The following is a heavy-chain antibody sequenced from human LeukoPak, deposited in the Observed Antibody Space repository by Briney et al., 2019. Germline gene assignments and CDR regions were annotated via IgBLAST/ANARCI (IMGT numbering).Heavy chain of an antibody. D-gene: IGHD3-22*01. V-gene: IGHV4-34*01. CDR3: ARFSTDYYDSSGYYQ. Sequence: PSETLSLTCAVYGGSFSGYYWSWIRQPPGKGLEWIGEINHSGSTNYNPSLKSRVTISVDTSKNQFSLKLSSVTAADTAVCYCARFSTDYYDSSGYYQWGQGTLVTVSS. CDR2: INHSGST. J-gene: IGHJ4*02. CDR1: GGSFSGYY.